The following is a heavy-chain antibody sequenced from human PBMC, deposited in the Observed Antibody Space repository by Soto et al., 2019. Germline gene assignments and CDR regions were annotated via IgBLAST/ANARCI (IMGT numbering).Heavy chain of an antibody. CDR2: ILPSFGTA. V-gene: IGHV1-69*01. J-gene: IGHJ4*02. CDR1: GGTFNTYA. CDR3: ATSLTSVSDC. D-gene: IGHD7-27*01. Sequence: QLQLVQSGAEVKTPGSSVRVSCEASGGTFNTYAISWVRQAPGQGLEWMGGILPSFGTAQYAQKFQDRVTITADGSTTTAYMELSSLKSEDTAVYYCATSLTSVSDCWGQGTVVTVSS.